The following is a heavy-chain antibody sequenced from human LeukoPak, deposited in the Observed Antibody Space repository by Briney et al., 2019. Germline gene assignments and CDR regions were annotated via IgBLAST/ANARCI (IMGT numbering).Heavy chain of an antibody. Sequence: ASVRVSCKASGYSFTGNYMHWVRQAPGQGFEWMGWINPNTGGTNYAQKFKGRVLMTRDTSISTAYLELSSLKSDDTAVYYCARGLAGSGSYWSSISWGQGTLVTVSS. CDR2: INPNTGGT. D-gene: IGHD3-10*01. CDR3: ARGLAGSGSYWSSIS. J-gene: IGHJ4*02. V-gene: IGHV1-2*02. CDR1: GYSFTGNY.